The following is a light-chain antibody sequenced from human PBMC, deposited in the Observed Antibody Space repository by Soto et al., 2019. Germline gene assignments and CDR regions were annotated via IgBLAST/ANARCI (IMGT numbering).Light chain of an antibody. J-gene: IGLJ2*01. CDR2: ADS. Sequence: SYELTQPPSVSVAPGQTAKFTCAGNNIGSKSVHWYQKTPGQAPVLVVYADSDRPSGIPERFSGSNSGNTATLTISRAEAGDEADYYCQVWDSRTVVFGGGTKLTVL. V-gene: IGLV3-21*02. CDR1: NIGSKS. CDR3: QVWDSRTVV.